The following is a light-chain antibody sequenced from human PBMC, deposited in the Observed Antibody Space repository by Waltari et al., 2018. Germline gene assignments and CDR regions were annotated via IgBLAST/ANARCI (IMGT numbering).Light chain of an antibody. V-gene: IGLV4-69*01. CDR3: QTGGHGTWV. J-gene: IGLJ3*02. CDR2: VNSDVSY. Sequence: TGRRYVVKVNSDVSYNKGDEIPERFSGSRSGAERYLTFSSLQSADEADYYCQTGGHGTWVFGGGTKLTVL.